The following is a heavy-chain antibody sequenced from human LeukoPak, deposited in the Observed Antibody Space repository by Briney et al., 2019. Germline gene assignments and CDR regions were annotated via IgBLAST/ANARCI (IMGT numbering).Heavy chain of an antibody. D-gene: IGHD2-21*02. V-gene: IGHV3-30*03. Sequence: PGGSLRLSCAASEFTFSSYGMHWVRQAPGKGLEWVAVISYDGSNQYYADTVKGRFTISRDNSKNTLYLQMNSLRAEDTAVYYCARDPAYCGGDCYSVYQDAFDIWGQGTRVTVSS. J-gene: IGHJ3*02. CDR1: EFTFSSYG. CDR2: ISYDGSNQ. CDR3: ARDPAYCGGDCYSVYQDAFDI.